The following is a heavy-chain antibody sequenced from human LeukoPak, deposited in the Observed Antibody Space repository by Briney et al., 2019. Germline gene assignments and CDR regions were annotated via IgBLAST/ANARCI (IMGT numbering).Heavy chain of an antibody. J-gene: IGHJ4*02. CDR3: AGHRCPGRYFDCGGFDS. CDR1: GGSISSNKYY. Sequence: PSETLSLTCTVSGGSISSNKYYWGWIRQPPGKGLEWLGTIYYSGTTYYSPTLLSRGTLSVDMSKNQFSLKLYSVTAADTAVYYCAGHRCPGRYFDCGGFDSWGQGTPVTVSS. CDR2: IYYSGTT. D-gene: IGHD3-9*01. V-gene: IGHV4-39*01.